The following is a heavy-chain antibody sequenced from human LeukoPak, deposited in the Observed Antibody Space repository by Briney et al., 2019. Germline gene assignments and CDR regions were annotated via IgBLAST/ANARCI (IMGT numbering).Heavy chain of an antibody. D-gene: IGHD1-14*01. CDR1: GFTFSGSA. CDR3: TRGQPRWFDP. CDR2: IRTKANSYAT. Sequence: PGGSLRLSCAASGFTFSGSAMHWVRQASGKGLEWVGCIRTKANSYATTYAASVKGRFTMSRDDSKKTAFLQMNSLKTEDTAVYYCTRGQPRWFDPWGQGTLVTVSS. V-gene: IGHV3-73*01. J-gene: IGHJ5*02.